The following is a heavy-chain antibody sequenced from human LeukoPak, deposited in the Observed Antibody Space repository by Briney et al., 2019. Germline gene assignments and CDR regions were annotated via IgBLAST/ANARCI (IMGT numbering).Heavy chain of an antibody. D-gene: IGHD2-15*01. J-gene: IGHJ1*01. CDR3: ARDLGYCSGGSCYSGYFQH. V-gene: IGHV4-59*01. CDR1: GGSISSYY. CDR2: IYYSGST. Sequence: SETLSLTCTVSGGSISSYYWSWIRQPPGKGLELTGYIYYSGSTNYNPSLKSRVTISVDTSKNQFSLKLSSVTAADTAVYYCARDLGYCSGGSCYSGYFQHWGQGTLVTVSS.